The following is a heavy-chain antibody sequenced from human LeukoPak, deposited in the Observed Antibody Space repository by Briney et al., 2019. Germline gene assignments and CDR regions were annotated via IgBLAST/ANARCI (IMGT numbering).Heavy chain of an antibody. CDR3: AREGAAQRGEGSFDY. J-gene: IGHJ4*02. CDR2: IHSSGNT. D-gene: IGHD3-10*01. CDR1: GDSISSGRYY. Sequence: SQTLSLTCTVSGDSISSGRYYWSWIRQSAGKGLEWIGRIHSSGNTNYNPSLKSRVTISVDTSKNHFSLKLTSVSIADTAVYYCAREGAAQRGEGSFDYWGQGTLVPVSS. V-gene: IGHV4-61*02.